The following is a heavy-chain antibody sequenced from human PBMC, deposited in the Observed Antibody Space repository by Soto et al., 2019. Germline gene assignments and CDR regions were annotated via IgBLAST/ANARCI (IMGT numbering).Heavy chain of an antibody. V-gene: IGHV4-59*08. CDR1: GGSISSHY. Sequence: QVQLQESGPGLVKPSETLSLTCTVSGGSISSHYWSWIRQPPGKGLEWIGYFYYGGSTNYHPSLKNRVSISIDTSKNQVSLKLSSVTAADTAVYYCARLGRLLSRDMDVWGKGTTVVVSS. J-gene: IGHJ6*03. CDR2: FYYGGST. D-gene: IGHD2-15*01. CDR3: ARLGRLLSRDMDV.